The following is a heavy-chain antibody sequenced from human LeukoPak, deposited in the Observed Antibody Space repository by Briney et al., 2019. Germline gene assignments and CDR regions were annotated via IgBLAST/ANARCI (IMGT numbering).Heavy chain of an antibody. CDR1: GFTFSTYS. D-gene: IGHD3-22*01. J-gene: IGHJ4*02. CDR2: VSGTSTYI. Sequence: GGSLRLSCAASGFTFSTYSMNWVRQAPGKGLEWVSSVSGTSTYIYYADSVKGRFTISRDNAKNSLYLQMNSLRAEDTAVYYCAVRDYFDSSGIDYWGQGTLVTVSS. V-gene: IGHV3-21*01. CDR3: AVRDYFDSSGIDY.